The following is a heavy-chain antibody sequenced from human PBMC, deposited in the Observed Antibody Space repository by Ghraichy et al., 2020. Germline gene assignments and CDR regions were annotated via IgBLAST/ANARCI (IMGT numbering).Heavy chain of an antibody. Sequence: SETLSLTCTVSGGSISSCSYYCGWSRQPPGKGLEWIWRIYYTGITYYNPSLKSLATISVDTSNNQFSLSLSSVTAADTAVYYCARPLPKPGIMITFGGVHTRRVWFDPWGQGTLVTVSS. CDR2: IYYTGIT. D-gene: IGHD3-16*01. CDR3: ARPLPKPGIMITFGGVHTRRVWFDP. V-gene: IGHV4-39*01. J-gene: IGHJ5*02. CDR1: GGSISSCSYY.